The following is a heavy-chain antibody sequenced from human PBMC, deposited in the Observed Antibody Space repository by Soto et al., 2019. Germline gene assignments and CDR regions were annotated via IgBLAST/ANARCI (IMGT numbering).Heavy chain of an antibody. Sequence: GASVKVSGKASGYTFTGYYIHWVRQAPGQGLEWMGWINPYSGGTNYAQKFQGRVSMTRDTSITTASMELSRLTSDDTAVYFCARRGFSGYDLYYFDFWGQGTLVTVSS. CDR2: INPYSGGT. D-gene: IGHD5-12*01. J-gene: IGHJ4*02. V-gene: IGHV1-2*02. CDR3: ARRGFSGYDLYYFDF. CDR1: GYTFTGYY.